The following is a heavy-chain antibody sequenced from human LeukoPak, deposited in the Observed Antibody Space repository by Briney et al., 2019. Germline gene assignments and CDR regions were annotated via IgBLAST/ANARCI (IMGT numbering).Heavy chain of an antibody. CDR3: ARDLRSSRWYAPLARGGMDV. Sequence: SETLSLTCTVSGGSISSYYWSWIRQPPGKGLEWIGYIYYSGSTNYNPSLKSRVTISVDTSKNHLSLKLSSVTAADTAVHYCARDLRSSRWYAPLARGGMDVWGQGTTVTVSS. D-gene: IGHD6-13*01. CDR2: IYYSGST. V-gene: IGHV4-59*01. J-gene: IGHJ6*02. CDR1: GGSISSYY.